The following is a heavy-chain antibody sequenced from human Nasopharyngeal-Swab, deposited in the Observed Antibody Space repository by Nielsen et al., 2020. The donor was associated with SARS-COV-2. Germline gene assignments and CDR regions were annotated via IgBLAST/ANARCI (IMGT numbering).Heavy chain of an antibody. CDR3: ARERGNSLDY. Sequence: GESLKISCAASGFTFSSYWMSWVHQAPGKGLEWVANIKQDGSEKYYVDSVKGRFTISRDNAKNSLYLQMNSLRAEDTAVYYCARERGNSLDYWGQGTLVTVSS. CDR1: GFTFSSYW. V-gene: IGHV3-7*01. CDR2: IKQDGSEK. D-gene: IGHD4-23*01. J-gene: IGHJ4*02.